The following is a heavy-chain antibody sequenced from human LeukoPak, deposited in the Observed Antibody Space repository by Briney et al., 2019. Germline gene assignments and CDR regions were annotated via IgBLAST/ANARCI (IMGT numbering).Heavy chain of an antibody. V-gene: IGHV4-4*09. J-gene: IGHJ5*02. D-gene: IGHD5-18*01. CDR1: GGSSSSYY. Sequence: SETLSLTCTVSGGSSSSYYWSWIRQAPGKGLEWIGYIYTSGSTNYNPSLKSRVTISVDTSKNQFSLKLSSVTAADTAVYYCARLSGYSYGENWFDPWGQGTLVTVSS. CDR2: IYTSGST. CDR3: ARLSGYSYGENWFDP.